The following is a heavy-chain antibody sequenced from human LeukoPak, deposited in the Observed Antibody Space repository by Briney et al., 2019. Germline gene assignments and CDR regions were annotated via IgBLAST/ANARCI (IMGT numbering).Heavy chain of an antibody. V-gene: IGHV1-69*05. CDR1: GGTFSSYA. CDR2: IIPIFGTA. D-gene: IGHD3-9*01. CDR3: ARGHYDILTGYLNWFDP. J-gene: IGHJ5*02. Sequence: SVMVSCKASGGTFSSYAISWVRQAPGQGLEWMGGIIPIFGTADYAQKLQGRVTMTTDTSTSTAYMELRSLRSDDTAVYYCARGHYDILTGYLNWFDPWGQGTLVTVSS.